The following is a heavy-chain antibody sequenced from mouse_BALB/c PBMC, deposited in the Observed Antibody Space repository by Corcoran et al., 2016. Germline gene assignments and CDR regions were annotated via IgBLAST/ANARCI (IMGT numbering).Heavy chain of an antibody. J-gene: IGHJ3*01. V-gene: IGHV9-1*02. Sequence: QIQLVQSGPELKKPGETVKISCKASGYTFTNYGMNWVEQAPGKGLKWMGWINTYTGEPTYADDFKGRFAFSLETSASTAYLQINNLKNEDMATYFCARIYYGSSYWFAYWGQGTLVTVSA. D-gene: IGHD1-1*01. CDR3: ARIYYGSSYWFAY. CDR2: INTYTGEP. CDR1: GYTFTNYG.